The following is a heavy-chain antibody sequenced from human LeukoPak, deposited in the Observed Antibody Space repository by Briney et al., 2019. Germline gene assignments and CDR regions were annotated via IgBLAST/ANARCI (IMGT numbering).Heavy chain of an antibody. CDR2: ISYDGTNK. V-gene: IGHV3-30*09. D-gene: IGHD6-19*01. CDR3: AREGAVAVFHF. J-gene: IGHJ4*02. CDR1: GFTFSDYY. Sequence: GGSLRLSCAASGFTFSDYYMSWIRQAPGKGLEWVAIISYDGTNKNYTDSVKGRFAISRDNSKNTLYLQMNSLRVEDTAVYYCAREGAVAVFHFWGQGTLVTISS.